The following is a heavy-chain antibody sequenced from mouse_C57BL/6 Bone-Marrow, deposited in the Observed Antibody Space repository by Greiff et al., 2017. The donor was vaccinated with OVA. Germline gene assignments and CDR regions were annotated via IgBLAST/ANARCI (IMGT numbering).Heavy chain of an antibody. V-gene: IGHV5-4*01. CDR2: ISDGGSYT. Sequence: EVQVVESGGGLVKPGGSLKISCAASGFTFSSYAMSWVRQTPEKRLEWVATISDGGSYTYYPDNVKGRFTISRDNAKNNLYLQMSHLKSEDSPMYYCARDITTGVRYFDVWGTGTTVTVSS. J-gene: IGHJ1*03. D-gene: IGHD1-1*01. CDR3: ARDITTGVRYFDV. CDR1: GFTFSSYA.